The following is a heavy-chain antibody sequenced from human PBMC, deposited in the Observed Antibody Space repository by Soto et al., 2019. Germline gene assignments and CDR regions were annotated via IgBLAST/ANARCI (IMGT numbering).Heavy chain of an antibody. Sequence: QVQLVQSGAEVKKPGASVKVSCKASGYTFTSYGISWVRQAPGQGLEWMGWISAYNGNTNYAQKLQGRVTMTTDTSTSTAYMEMRSLRSDDTAVYYCALGVTYYAIWTGPVVPESWGQGTLVTVSS. J-gene: IGHJ4*02. CDR2: ISAYNGNT. D-gene: IGHD3-9*01. CDR3: ALGVTYYAIWTGPVVPES. CDR1: GYTFTSYG. V-gene: IGHV1-18*01.